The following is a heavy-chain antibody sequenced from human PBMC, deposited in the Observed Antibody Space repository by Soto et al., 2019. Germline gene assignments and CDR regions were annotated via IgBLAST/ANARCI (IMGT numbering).Heavy chain of an antibody. V-gene: IGHV3-23*01. D-gene: IGHD1-1*01. CDR3: SKGGANWYFAY. CDR1: GFSFSSFP. Sequence: EVQLLESGGGLVQPGGSLRLSCAASGFSFSSFPMSWVRQAPGKGLESVSVIMGSGGRTYYADSVHGRFTISSDASKCTVFLLMTSLGADPPATSYCSKGGANWYFAYRGQGTLVTVTS. CDR2: IMGSGGRT. J-gene: IGHJ4*02.